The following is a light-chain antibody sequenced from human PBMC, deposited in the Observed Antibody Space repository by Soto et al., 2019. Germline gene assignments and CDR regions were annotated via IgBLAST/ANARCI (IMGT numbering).Light chain of an antibody. CDR2: AAS. J-gene: IGKJ1*01. Sequence: DIQMTQSPSSLSASVGDRVTISCRASQSIRNYVSWYQQKPGTAPKLLIRAASTLQRGVPSRFSGSGSGTDFTLTISSLQIEDFATYFCQQTDSTPPTFGQGTNVEI. V-gene: IGKV1-39*01. CDR3: QQTDSTPPT. CDR1: QSIRNY.